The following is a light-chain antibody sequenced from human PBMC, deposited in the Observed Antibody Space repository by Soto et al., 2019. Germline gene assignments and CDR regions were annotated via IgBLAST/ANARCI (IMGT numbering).Light chain of an antibody. V-gene: IGKV1-39*01. CDR3: QQYHNWPRT. J-gene: IGKJ1*01. CDR1: QSITNN. Sequence: DIQMTQSPSSLSASVRERVTIACRASQSITNNLNWYQQKPGRAPKLLIYRVSNLQSGVPPRFSGSGSGTEFTLTITSLQSEDFAVYYCQQYHNWPRTFGQGTKVDIK. CDR2: RVS.